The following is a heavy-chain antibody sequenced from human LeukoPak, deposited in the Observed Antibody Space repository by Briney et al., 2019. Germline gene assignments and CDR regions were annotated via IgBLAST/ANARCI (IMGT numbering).Heavy chain of an antibody. CDR2: IRYDGSNK. Sequence: GRSLRLSCAASGFTFSSYGMHWVRQAPGKGLEWVAFIRYDGSNKYYADSVKGRFTISRDNSKNTLYLQMNSLRAEDTAVYYCAKARGYCGGDCPSPRPDYWGQGTLVTVSS. CDR1: GFTFSSYG. D-gene: IGHD2-21*01. CDR3: AKARGYCGGDCPSPRPDY. V-gene: IGHV3-30*02. J-gene: IGHJ4*02.